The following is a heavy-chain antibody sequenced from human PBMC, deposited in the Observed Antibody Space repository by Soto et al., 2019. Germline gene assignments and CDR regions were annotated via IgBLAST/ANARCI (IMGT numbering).Heavy chain of an antibody. V-gene: IGHV4-39*06. D-gene: IGHD3-22*01. CDR3: AHRESITMIVNY. CDR2: IYYSGNT. Sequence: SETLSLTCTVSGGSISSSSYYWGWIRQPPGKGLEWIGSIYYSGNTYYNPSLKSRVTITKDTSKNQVVLTMTNMDPVDTATYYCAHRESITMIVNYWGQGTPVTVSS. CDR1: GGSISSSSYY. J-gene: IGHJ4*02.